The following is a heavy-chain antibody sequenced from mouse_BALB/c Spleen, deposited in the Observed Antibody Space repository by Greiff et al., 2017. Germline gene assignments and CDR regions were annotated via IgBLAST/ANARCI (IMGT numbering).Heavy chain of an antibody. J-gene: IGHJ2*01. V-gene: IGHV1-69*02. D-gene: IGHD1-1*01. CDR1: GYTFTSYW. Sequence: QVQLQQSGAELVKPGASVKLSCKASGYTFTSYWMHWVKQRPGQGLEWIGEIDPSDSYTNYNQKFKGKATLTVDKSSSTAYMQLSSLTSEDSAVYYCARGYYDGSSYPFDYWGQGTTLTVSS. CDR3: ARGYYDGSSYPFDY. CDR2: IDPSDSYT.